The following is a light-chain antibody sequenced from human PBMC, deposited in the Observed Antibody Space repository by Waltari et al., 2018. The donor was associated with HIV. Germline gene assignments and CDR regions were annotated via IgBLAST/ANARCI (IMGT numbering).Light chain of an antibody. J-gene: IGKJ3*01. CDR2: WAS. CDR3: QQYFSSPFT. V-gene: IGKV4-1*01. CDR1: QSVFYSSNNRNY. Sequence: DIVMTQSPDSLAVSLGERATINCKSSQSVFYSSNNRNYLAWYQQKPGQPPKLLLYWASTRESGFPDRFSGSGSGTDFTLTISSLQAEDVAAYYCQQYFSSPFTFGPGTKVDIK.